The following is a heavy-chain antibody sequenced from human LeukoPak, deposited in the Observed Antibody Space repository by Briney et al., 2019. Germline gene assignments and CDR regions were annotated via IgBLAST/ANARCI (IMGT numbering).Heavy chain of an antibody. CDR1: GGSISSSNW. CDR3: ARLQYGGNYGYYYYYMDV. D-gene: IGHD4-23*01. J-gene: IGHJ6*03. CDR2: IYHSGST. Sequence: NPSGTLSLTCAVSGGSISSSNWWSWVRQPPGKGLEWIGEIYHSGSTNYNPSLKSRVTISVDKSKNQFSLKLSSVTAADTAVYYCARLQYGGNYGYYYYYMDVWGKGTTVTISS. V-gene: IGHV4-4*02.